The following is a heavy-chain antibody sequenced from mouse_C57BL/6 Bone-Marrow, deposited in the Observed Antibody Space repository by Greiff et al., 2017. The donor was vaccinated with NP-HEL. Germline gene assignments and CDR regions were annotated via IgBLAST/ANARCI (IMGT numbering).Heavy chain of an antibody. D-gene: IGHD1-2*01. CDR2: IYPRDGST. J-gene: IGHJ1*03. V-gene: IGHV1-78*01. CDR3: SRINGFSYVGYFAD. Sequence: QVQLQQSDAELVKPGASVKISCKVSGYTFTDHTIHWMKPRPEQGLEWIGYIYPRDGSTKYNEKFKGKATLTADTSSSTPYMQLNRLPSEYSAVYFCSRINGFSYVGYFADWGKGTTVTVSS. CDR1: GYTFTDHT.